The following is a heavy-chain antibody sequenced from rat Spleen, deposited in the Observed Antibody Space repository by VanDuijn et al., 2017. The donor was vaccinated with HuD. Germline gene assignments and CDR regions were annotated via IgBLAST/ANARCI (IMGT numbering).Heavy chain of an antibody. V-gene: IGHV5-25*01. CDR3: ARLRYYSSYGYFDF. CDR1: GFTFSNYY. J-gene: IGHJ1*01. Sequence: EVQLVESGGGLVQPGRSMKLSCAASGFTFSNYYMAWVRQAPTKGLEWVASISTGGGNTYYRDSVKGRFTISRDNAKSTLYLQMDSLRSEDTATYYCARLRYYSSYGYFDFWGPGTMVTVSS. CDR2: ISTGGGNT. D-gene: IGHD1-2*01.